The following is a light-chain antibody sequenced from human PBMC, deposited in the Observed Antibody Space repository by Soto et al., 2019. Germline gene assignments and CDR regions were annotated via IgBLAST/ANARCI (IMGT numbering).Light chain of an antibody. V-gene: IGKV1-39*01. Sequence: DVQMTQSPSSLSASVGDGVTIPCRASQNINTYLNWYQQKPGRAPKLLISGASTLQSGVPSRFSGSGSGTDFTLTITSLQPEDFATYYCQQLNAYPLTFGQGTRLEIK. J-gene: IGKJ5*01. CDR3: QQLNAYPLT. CDR2: GAS. CDR1: QNINTY.